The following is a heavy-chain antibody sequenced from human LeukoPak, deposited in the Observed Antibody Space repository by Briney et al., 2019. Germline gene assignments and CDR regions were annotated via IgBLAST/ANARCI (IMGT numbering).Heavy chain of an antibody. CDR2: IWYDGSNK. D-gene: IGHD2-2*01. CDR3: ARGLGYCSSTSCPNWFDP. V-gene: IGHV3-33*08. CDR1: GVAISGYW. Sequence: GGSLRLSCAVSGVAISGYWMSWVRQAPGKGLEWVAVIWYDGSNKYYADSVKGRFTISRDNSKNTLYLQMNSLRAEDTAVYYCARGLGYCSSTSCPNWFDPWGQGTLVTVSS. J-gene: IGHJ5*02.